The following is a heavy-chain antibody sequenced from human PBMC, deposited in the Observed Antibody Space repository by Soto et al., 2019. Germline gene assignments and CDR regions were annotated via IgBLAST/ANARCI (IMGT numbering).Heavy chain of an antibody. CDR2: ISGDGGSK. CDR1: GFNFDDYA. Sequence: GGSLRLACEASGFNFDDYAMQWVRQAPGKGLEWVSLISGDGGSKYDADSVKGRFTISRDNSKNSLYLQMNSMRTEDTAVYYCAKVTDGSSSCWVSGMDVWGQGTTVTVSS. D-gene: IGHD6-13*01. CDR3: AKVTDGSSSCWVSGMDV. V-gene: IGHV3-43*02. J-gene: IGHJ6*02.